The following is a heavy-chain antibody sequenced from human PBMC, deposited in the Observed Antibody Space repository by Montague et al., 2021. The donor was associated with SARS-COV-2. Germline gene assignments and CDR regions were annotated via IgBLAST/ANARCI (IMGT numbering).Heavy chain of an antibody. J-gene: IGHJ6*02. V-gene: IGHV3-48*03. D-gene: IGHD2-21*01. CDR1: GFIFSSYE. CDR2: ISSSGGGSTK. CDR3: ARDRDWDDWCGMDV. Sequence: SLRLSCAASGFIFSSYEVNWVRQAPGKGLEWISYISSSGGGSTKXYTDSVKGRFTISRDSAKNSLYLQMNSLRVEDTAIYYCARDRDWDDWCGMDVWGQGTTVTVSS.